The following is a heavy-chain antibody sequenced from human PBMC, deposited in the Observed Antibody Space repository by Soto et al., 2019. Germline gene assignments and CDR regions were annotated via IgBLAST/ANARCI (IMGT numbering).Heavy chain of an antibody. J-gene: IGHJ3*02. D-gene: IGHD3-16*01. CDR1: GGSISSSSYY. Sequence: QLHLQESGPGLVKPSETLSLTCTVSGGSISSSSYYWGWIRQPPGQGLEWIGSIYYSGSTYYNPSLQSRVTISVDTSKKQFSLQLSSVTAADTAVYYCARTEDDEGEYVDAFDIWGQGTMVTVSS. V-gene: IGHV4-39*01. CDR3: ARTEDDEGEYVDAFDI. CDR2: IYYSGST.